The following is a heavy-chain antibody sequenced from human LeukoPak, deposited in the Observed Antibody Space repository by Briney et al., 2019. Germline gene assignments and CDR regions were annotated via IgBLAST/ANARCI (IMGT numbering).Heavy chain of an antibody. CDR1: GGSFSGYY. Sequence: KPSETLSLTCAVYGGSFSGYYWSWIRQPPGKGLEWIGEINHSGSTNYNPSLKSRVTISVDTSKNQFSLKLSSVTAADTAVYYCARPRITIFGVVIDAFDIWGQGTMVTVSS. D-gene: IGHD3-3*01. J-gene: IGHJ3*02. CDR3: ARPRITIFGVVIDAFDI. V-gene: IGHV4-34*01. CDR2: INHSGST.